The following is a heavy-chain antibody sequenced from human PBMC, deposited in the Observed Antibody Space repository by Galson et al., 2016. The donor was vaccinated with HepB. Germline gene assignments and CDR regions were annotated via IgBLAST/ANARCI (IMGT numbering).Heavy chain of an antibody. J-gene: IGHJ4*02. CDR3: ARDPHALDF. V-gene: IGHV3-30*07. CDR1: GFTFSRYD. CDR2: ISSDGSNK. Sequence: SLRLSCAASGFTFSRYDMHWVRQAPGKGLEWVAVISSDGSNKYYADSVKGRFTISRDNSKNTLYLQMNSLRDEDTAVYYCARDPHALDFWGQGTLVTVSS.